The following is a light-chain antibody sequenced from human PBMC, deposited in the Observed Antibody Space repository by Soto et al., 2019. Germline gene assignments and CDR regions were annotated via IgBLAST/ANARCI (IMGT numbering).Light chain of an antibody. V-gene: IGKV1-27*01. J-gene: IGKJ1*01. CDR3: QKYNSAPQT. CDR1: QGISNY. Sequence: DIQITQSPSSLSASVGDRVTITCRASQGISNYLAWYQQKPGKVPQLLIYATSTLQSGVPSRFSVSGSGTDFTLTISSLQPEDVATHYCQKYNSAPQTFGRGTKVEIK. CDR2: ATS.